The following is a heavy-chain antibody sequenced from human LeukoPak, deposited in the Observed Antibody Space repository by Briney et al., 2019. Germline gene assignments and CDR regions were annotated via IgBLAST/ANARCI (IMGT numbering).Heavy chain of an antibody. CDR2: ISESGGRT. Sequence: GGALILSCAVPGITLSNYGISWVRQAPGKGLEWVAGISESGGRTNYADSVKGRFTISRDNPKNTLYLQMNSLRAEDTAVYFCAKRGVVIRVILVGFHKEAYYFDSWGQGALVTVSS. CDR1: GITLSNYG. V-gene: IGHV3-23*01. J-gene: IGHJ4*02. D-gene: IGHD3-22*01. CDR3: AKRGVVIRVILVGFHKEAYYFDS.